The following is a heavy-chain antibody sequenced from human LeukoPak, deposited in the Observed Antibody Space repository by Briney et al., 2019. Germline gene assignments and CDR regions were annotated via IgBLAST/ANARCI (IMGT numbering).Heavy chain of an antibody. V-gene: IGHV1-18*01. CDR2: ISAYNGNT. Sequence: ASVKVSCKASGYTFTSYGISWVRQAPGQGLEWMGWISAYNGNTNYAQKLQGRVTMTTDTSTSTAYMELRSLRSDDTAVSYCARDGCSSTSCMENWFDPWGQGTLVTVSS. CDR1: GYTFTSYG. J-gene: IGHJ5*02. D-gene: IGHD2-2*01. CDR3: ARDGCSSTSCMENWFDP.